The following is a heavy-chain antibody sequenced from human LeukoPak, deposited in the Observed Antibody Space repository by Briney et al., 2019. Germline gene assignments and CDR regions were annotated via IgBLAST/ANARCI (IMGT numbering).Heavy chain of an antibody. Sequence: GGSLRLSCAASGFTFSSYWMTWVRQAPGKGLEWVANIKQDGSEEYYVDSVKGRFTISRDNAKDSLYLQMNSLRAEDTAVYYCARELVTSSYWGQGTLVTVSS. D-gene: IGHD4-23*01. J-gene: IGHJ4*02. V-gene: IGHV3-7*01. CDR3: ARELVTSSY. CDR2: IKQDGSEE. CDR1: GFTFSSYW.